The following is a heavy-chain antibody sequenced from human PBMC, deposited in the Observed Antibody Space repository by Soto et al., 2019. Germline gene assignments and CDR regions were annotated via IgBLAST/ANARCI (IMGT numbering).Heavy chain of an antibody. J-gene: IGHJ4*02. Sequence: SETLSLTCTVSGGSVNTAPYHWSWIRQSPRNGLEWIGNIYYTGSTNYNPSFESRVVISLDTSNNQFSLRLTSLTAADTAVYFCARDHHSYYDTSGYYPYFDFWGQGTLVTVSS. CDR3: ARDHHSYYDTSGYYPYFDF. CDR2: IYYTGST. CDR1: GGSVNTAPYH. V-gene: IGHV4-61*01. D-gene: IGHD3-22*01.